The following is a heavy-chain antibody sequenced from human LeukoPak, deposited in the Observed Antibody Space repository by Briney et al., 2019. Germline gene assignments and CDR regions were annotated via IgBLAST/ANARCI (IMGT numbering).Heavy chain of an antibody. D-gene: IGHD3-16*01. V-gene: IGHV3-23*01. CDR1: GFTCSSYA. Sequence: PGGSLRLSCAASGFTCSSYAMSWVRQAPGKGLEWVSAISGSGGSTYYADSVKGRFTISRGNSKNTLYLEMNSLRAEDTAVYYCAKRGTGYYFDYWGQGTLVTVSS. CDR3: AKRGTGYYFDY. CDR2: ISGSGGST. J-gene: IGHJ4*02.